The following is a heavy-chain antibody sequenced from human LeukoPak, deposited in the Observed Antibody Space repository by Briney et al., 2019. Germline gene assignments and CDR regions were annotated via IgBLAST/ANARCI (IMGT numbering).Heavy chain of an antibody. CDR1: GFTFSGYY. CDR2: MNFNNGGT. V-gene: IGHV1-2*02. Sequence: ASVRVSCKASGFTFSGYYVQWVRQAPGQGLEWVGWMNFNNGGTRYAPKFQGRVTMTRDTSISTAYMELHSLRSDDTAMYYCAREGSSGQDWYAFDIWGQETMVTVSS. J-gene: IGHJ3*02. D-gene: IGHD5-12*01. CDR3: AREGSSGQDWYAFDI.